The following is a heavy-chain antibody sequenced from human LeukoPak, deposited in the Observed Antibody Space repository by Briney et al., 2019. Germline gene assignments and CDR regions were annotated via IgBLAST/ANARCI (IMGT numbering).Heavy chain of an antibody. CDR2: ISDDGSRQ. J-gene: IGHJ4*02. Sequence: GSSLRLSCAATGFTFRNYAIHWGRQAPPKELEWGAFISDDGSRQHYADSVKGRFTISRDHSKNTLHLQTNTLRAEDTAVYYCVEDRTGIYTLDYCGEGSLVTVST. CDR1: GFTFRNYA. CDR3: VEDRTGIYTLDY. D-gene: IGHD3-10*01. V-gene: IGHV3-30-3*01.